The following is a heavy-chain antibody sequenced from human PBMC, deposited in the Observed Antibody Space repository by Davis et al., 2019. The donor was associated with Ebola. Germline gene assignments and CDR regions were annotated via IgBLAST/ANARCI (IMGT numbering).Heavy chain of an antibody. CDR3: SRVLTGFSLRPYFDY. Sequence: PGGSLRLSCEASGFTFSDYAVHWVRQAPGKGLEWVTVITNDGSKTYYADSVKGRITISRDNSKNTLYLQMNSLGAEDTAVYYCSRVLTGFSLRPYFDYWGQGTLVTVSS. J-gene: IGHJ4*02. V-gene: IGHV3-30-3*01. CDR1: GFTFSDYA. D-gene: IGHD2/OR15-2a*01. CDR2: ITNDGSKT.